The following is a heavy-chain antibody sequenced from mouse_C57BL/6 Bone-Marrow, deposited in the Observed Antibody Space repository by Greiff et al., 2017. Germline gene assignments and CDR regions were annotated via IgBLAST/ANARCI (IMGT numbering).Heavy chain of an antibody. CDR1: GFNIKDDY. J-gene: IGHJ4*01. CDR2: IDPENGDT. V-gene: IGHV14-4*01. CDR3: TTESHYYAMDY. Sequence: VQLKESGAELVRPGASVKLSCTASGFNIKDDYMHWVKQRPEQGLEWIGWIDPENGDTEYASKFQGKATITADTSSNTAYLQLSSLTSEDTAVYYRTTESHYYAMDYWGQGTSVTVSS.